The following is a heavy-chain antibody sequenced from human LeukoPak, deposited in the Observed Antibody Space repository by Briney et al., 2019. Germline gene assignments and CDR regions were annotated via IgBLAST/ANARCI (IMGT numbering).Heavy chain of an antibody. Sequence: GGSLRLSCAVSGITLSNYGMSWVRQAPGKGLEWVAGISDSGGSTNYADSVKGRFTISRDNPKNTLYLRMNNLRAEDTAVYFCAKRGVVIRVILVGFHKAAYYFDSWGQGALVTVSS. V-gene: IGHV3-23*01. CDR1: GITLSNYG. J-gene: IGHJ4*02. D-gene: IGHD3-22*01. CDR2: ISDSGGST. CDR3: AKRGVVIRVILVGFHKAAYYFDS.